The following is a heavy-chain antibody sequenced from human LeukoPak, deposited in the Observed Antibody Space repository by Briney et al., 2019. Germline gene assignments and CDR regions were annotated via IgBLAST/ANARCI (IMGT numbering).Heavy chain of an antibody. CDR2: IYHSGST. V-gene: IGHV4-38-2*01. CDR3: ARLSGYYYYYMDV. CDR1: GYSISSGHY. Sequence: PSETLSLTCAVSGYSISSGHYWGWIRQPPGKGLEWIGSIYHSGSTHYNPSLKSRVTISVDTSKNQFSLKLSSVTAADTAVCYCARLSGYYYYYMDVWGKGTTVTVSS. J-gene: IGHJ6*03. D-gene: IGHD3-22*01.